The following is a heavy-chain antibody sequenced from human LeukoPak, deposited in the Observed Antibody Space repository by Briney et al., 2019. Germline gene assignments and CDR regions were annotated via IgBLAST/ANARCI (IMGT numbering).Heavy chain of an antibody. CDR2: IYCSGST. CDR3: AKGPIYDILTGWRKTHNAFDI. J-gene: IGHJ3*02. Sequence: PSETLSLTCTVSGGSIRSYYWSWIRQPPGKGLEGIAYIYCSGSTYYNPSLKSRVTISVDTSKNQFSLKLSSVTAADTAVYYCAKGPIYDILTGWRKTHNAFDIWGQGTMVTVSS. V-gene: IGHV4-4*08. CDR1: GGSIRSYY. D-gene: IGHD3-9*01.